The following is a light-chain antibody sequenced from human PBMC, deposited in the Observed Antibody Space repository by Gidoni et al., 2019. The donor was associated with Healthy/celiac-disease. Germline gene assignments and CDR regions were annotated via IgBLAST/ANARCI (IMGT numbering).Light chain of an antibody. CDR1: QSISSY. Sequence: DIQMTQSPSSLSASVGDRVTITCRASQSISSYLNWYQQKPGKAPKLLIYAASSLQRGVPSRFSSSGSGTDFTLTISSLQPEDFATYYCQQSYSTPTFGQGTKVEIK. CDR3: QQSYSTPT. CDR2: AAS. J-gene: IGKJ1*01. V-gene: IGKV1-39*01.